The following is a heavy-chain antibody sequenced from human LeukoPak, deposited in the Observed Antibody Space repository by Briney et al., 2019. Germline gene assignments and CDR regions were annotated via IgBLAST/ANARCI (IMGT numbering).Heavy chain of an antibody. CDR1: GYTFTSYG. CDR3: ARALVGYYGSGSLDY. CDR2: ISAYNGNT. J-gene: IGHJ4*02. D-gene: IGHD3-10*01. V-gene: IGHV1-18*01. Sequence: ASVKVSCKASGYTFTSYGISWVRQAPGQGLEWMGWISAYNGNTNYAQKLQGRVTMTTDTSTSTAYMELRSLRSDDTAVYYCARALVGYYGSGSLDYWGQGTLVTVSS.